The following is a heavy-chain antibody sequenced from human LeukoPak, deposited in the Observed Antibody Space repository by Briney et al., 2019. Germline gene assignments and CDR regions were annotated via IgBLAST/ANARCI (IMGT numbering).Heavy chain of an antibody. V-gene: IGHV3-48*04. CDR1: GFTFSSYG. CDR2: ISPSDNTI. D-gene: IGHD1-26*01. CDR3: AKDLVGAINYFDY. J-gene: IGHJ4*02. Sequence: PGGSLRLSCETSGFTFSSYGMNWVRQAPGQGLEWISYISPSDNTIYYADSVKGRFTISRDNDKNSVYLQMNSLRAEDTAVYYCAKDLVGAINYFDYWGQGTLVTVSS.